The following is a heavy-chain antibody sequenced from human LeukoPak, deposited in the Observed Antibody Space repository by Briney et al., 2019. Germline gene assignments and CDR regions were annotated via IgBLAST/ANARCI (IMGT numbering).Heavy chain of an antibody. D-gene: IGHD3-10*01. CDR1: GYTFTSYG. CDR3: ARGITMVRGVILGY. V-gene: IGHV1-18*01. Sequence: VASVKVSCKASGYTFTSYGISWVRQAPGQGLEWMGWISAYNGNTNYAQKFQGRVTMTRNTSISTAYMELSSLRSEDTAVYYCARGITMVRGVILGYWGQGTLVTVSS. J-gene: IGHJ4*02. CDR2: ISAYNGNT.